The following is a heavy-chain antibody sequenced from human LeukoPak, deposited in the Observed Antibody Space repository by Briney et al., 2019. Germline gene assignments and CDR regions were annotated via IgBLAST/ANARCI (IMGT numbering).Heavy chain of an antibody. Sequence: GGSLRLSCAASGFTFSSYWMSWVRQAPGRGLEWVANINQDGSEKYSVDSVKGRFTISRDNAKNSLYLQMNSLRAEDTAVYYCAREYYSDSSGSDYWGQGTLVTVSS. CDR1: GFTFSSYW. J-gene: IGHJ4*02. CDR2: INQDGSEK. CDR3: AREYYSDSSGSDY. V-gene: IGHV3-7*05. D-gene: IGHD3-22*01.